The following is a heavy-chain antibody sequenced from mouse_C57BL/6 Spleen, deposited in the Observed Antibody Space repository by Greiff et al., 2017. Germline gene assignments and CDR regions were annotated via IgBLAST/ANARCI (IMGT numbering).Heavy chain of an antibody. V-gene: IGHV1-4*01. D-gene: IGHD2-12*01. J-gene: IGHJ4*01. CDR2: INPSSGYT. Sequence: QVQLQQSGAELARPGASVKMSCKASGYTFTSYTMHWVKQRPGQGLEWIGYINPSSGYTKYNQKFKDKATLTADKSSSTAYMQLSSLTSEDSAVDYCARLNYSNDIYAMDYWGQGTSVTVSS. CDR1: GYTFTSYT. CDR3: ARLNYSNDIYAMDY.